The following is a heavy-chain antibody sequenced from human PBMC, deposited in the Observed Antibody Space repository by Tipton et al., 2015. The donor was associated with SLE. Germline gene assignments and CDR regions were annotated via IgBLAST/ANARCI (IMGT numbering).Heavy chain of an antibody. CDR1: GFRFEDYA. V-gene: IGHV3-9*01. CDR2: INWNSGST. J-gene: IGHJ4*02. Sequence: SLRLSCTASGFRFEDYAMHWVRQAPGKGLEWVSGINWNSGSTAYADSVEGRFTISRDNTKNSLFLQMHSLRAEDSAVYYCATFPNGITRGYYYFDSWGQGTLVTVSS. D-gene: IGHD5-18*01. CDR3: ATFPNGITRGYYYFDS.